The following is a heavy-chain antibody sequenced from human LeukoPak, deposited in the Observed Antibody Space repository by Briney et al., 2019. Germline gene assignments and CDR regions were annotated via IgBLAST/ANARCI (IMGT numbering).Heavy chain of an antibody. CDR2: ISAYNGNT. V-gene: IGHV1-18*01. D-gene: IGHD2-21*02. CDR3: ARGGGVVTATDY. J-gene: IGHJ4*02. CDR1: GYTFTSYG. Sequence: ASVKVSCKASGYTFTSYGISWVRQAPGQGLEWMGWISAYNGNTNYAQKLQGRVTMPQDTSTSTAYMKLRSLRSDDTAVYCCARGGGVVTATDYWGQGTLVTVSS.